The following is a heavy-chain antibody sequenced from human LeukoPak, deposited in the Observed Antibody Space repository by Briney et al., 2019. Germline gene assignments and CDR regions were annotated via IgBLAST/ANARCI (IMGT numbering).Heavy chain of an antibody. Sequence: TGGSLRLSCAASGFTFSSYWMHWVRQAPGKGLVWVSRINSDGSSTSYADSVKGRFTISRDNAKNTLYLRMNSLRAEDTALYYCARATYYYDSSGYYHIRDYFDYWGQGTLVTVSS. CDR1: GFTFSSYW. J-gene: IGHJ4*02. D-gene: IGHD3-22*01. V-gene: IGHV3-74*01. CDR2: INSDGSST. CDR3: ARATYYYDSSGYYHIRDYFDY.